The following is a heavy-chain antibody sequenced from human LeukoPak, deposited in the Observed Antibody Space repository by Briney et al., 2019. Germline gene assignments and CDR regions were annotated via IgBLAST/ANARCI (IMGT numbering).Heavy chain of an antibody. V-gene: IGHV4-34*01. J-gene: IGHJ5*02. D-gene: IGHD2-2*01. Sequence: ASETLSLTCAVYGGSFSGYYWSWIRQPPGKGLEWIGEINHSGSTNYNPSLKSRVTISVDTSKNQFSLKLSSVTAADTAVYYWARGPYCSSTSCLTYWFDPWGQGTLVTVSS. CDR2: INHSGST. CDR1: GGSFSGYY. CDR3: ARGPYCSSTSCLTYWFDP.